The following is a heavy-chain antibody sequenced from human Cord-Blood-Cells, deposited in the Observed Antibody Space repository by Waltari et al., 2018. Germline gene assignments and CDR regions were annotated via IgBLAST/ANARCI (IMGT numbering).Heavy chain of an antibody. V-gene: IGHV4-38-2*02. CDR3: ARGQQLVDWYFDL. D-gene: IGHD6-13*01. CDR1: GYSTSSGSY. J-gene: IGHJ2*01. Sequence: QVQLQESGPGLVKPSETLSLPCTVSGYSTSSGSYWGCIRQPPGKGLEWIGSIYHSGSTYYNPSLKSRVTISVDTSKNQFSLKLSSVTAADTAVYYCARGQQLVDWYFDLWGRGTLVTVSS. CDR2: IYHSGST.